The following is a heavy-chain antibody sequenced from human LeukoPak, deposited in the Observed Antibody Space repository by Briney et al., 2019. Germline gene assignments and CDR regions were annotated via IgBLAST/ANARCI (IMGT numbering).Heavy chain of an antibody. V-gene: IGHV1-2*06. CDR3: AREMYLQQLSGMDV. Sequence: ASATVSCKASGYTFTGYYMHWVRQAPGQGLEWMGRINPNSGGTNYAQKFQGRVTMTRDTSISTAYMELSRLRSDDTAVYYCAREMYLQQLSGMDVWGQGTTVTVSS. D-gene: IGHD6-13*01. CDR1: GYTFTGYY. J-gene: IGHJ6*02. CDR2: INPNSGGT.